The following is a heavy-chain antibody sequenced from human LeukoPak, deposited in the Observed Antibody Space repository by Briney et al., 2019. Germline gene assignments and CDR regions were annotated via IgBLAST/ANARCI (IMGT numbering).Heavy chain of an antibody. Sequence: PSETLSLTCAVYGGSFSGYYWSWIRQPPGKGLEWIGEINHSGSTNYNPSLKSRVTISVDTSKNQFSLKLSSVTAADTAVYYCARTPTFWSGYYDYWGQGTLVTVSS. J-gene: IGHJ4*02. CDR3: ARTPTFWSGYYDY. CDR2: INHSGST. CDR1: GGSFSGYY. D-gene: IGHD3-3*01. V-gene: IGHV4-34*01.